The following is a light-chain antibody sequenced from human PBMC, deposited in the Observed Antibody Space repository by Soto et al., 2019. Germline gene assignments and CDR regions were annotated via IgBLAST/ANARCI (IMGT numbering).Light chain of an antibody. CDR3: CSYAGNYTWV. Sequence: QSALTQPRSVSGSPGQSVTISCTGTSSDVGDYNYVSWYQQYPGKAPKLMIYDVTKRPSGVPDRFSGSKSGNTASLTISGLQAEDEADYYCCSYAGNYTWVFGGGTQLTVL. CDR2: DVT. J-gene: IGLJ3*02. V-gene: IGLV2-11*01. CDR1: SSDVGDYNY.